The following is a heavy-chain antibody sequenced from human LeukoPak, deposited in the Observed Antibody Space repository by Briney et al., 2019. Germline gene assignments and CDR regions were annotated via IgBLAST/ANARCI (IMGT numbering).Heavy chain of an antibody. V-gene: IGHV4-59*01. Sequence: TSETLSLTCSVSGGSISSDHWNWIRQTPGKGLEWIGCLYYSGRTYYNPSLKGRVTISVDMSKTQFSLKLSSVTAADTAVYYCAGMRITTPTVRTLDYWGQGTLVTVSS. CDR1: GGSISSDH. D-gene: IGHD1-14*01. J-gene: IGHJ4*02. CDR2: LYYSGRT. CDR3: AGMRITTPTVRTLDY.